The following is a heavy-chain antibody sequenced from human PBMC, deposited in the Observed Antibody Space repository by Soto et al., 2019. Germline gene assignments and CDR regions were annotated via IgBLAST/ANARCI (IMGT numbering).Heavy chain of an antibody. CDR3: AKDGRQWIRYYYYGMDV. V-gene: IGHV3-30*18. D-gene: IGHD5-18*01. CDR2: TSYDGSNK. J-gene: IGHJ6*02. Sequence: LRLSCAASGFTFSSYGMHWVRQAPGKGLEWVAVTSYDGSNKYYADSVKGRFTISRDNSKNTLYLQMNSLRAEDTAVYYCAKDGRQWIRYYYYGMDVWGQGTTVTVSS. CDR1: GFTFSSYG.